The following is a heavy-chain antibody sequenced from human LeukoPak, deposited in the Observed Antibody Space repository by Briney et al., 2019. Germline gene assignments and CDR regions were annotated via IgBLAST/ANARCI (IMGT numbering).Heavy chain of an antibody. CDR3: ARDLAVTTIYYYYYMDV. CDR2: ISSSSSYI. V-gene: IGHV3-21*01. J-gene: IGHJ6*03. CDR1: GFTFSSYS. Sequence: PGGSLRLSCAASGFTFSSYSMNWVRQAPGKGLEWVSSISSSSSYIYYADSVKGRFTISRDNAKNSLYLQMNSLRAEDKAVYYCARDLAVTTIYYYYYMDVWGKGTTVTVSS. D-gene: IGHD4-11*01.